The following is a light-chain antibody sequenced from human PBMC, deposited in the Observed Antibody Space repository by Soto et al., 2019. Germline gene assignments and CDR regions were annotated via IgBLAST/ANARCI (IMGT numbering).Light chain of an antibody. CDR1: QGLISY. J-gene: IGKJ1*01. V-gene: IGKV1D-8*01. CDR2: VAS. Sequence: ISMTHSPFFLSPYTGGRVTMSCRMSQGLISYLDWYQQKLWKAPEVLIYVASTLQSGDPSRFSGSGSGTDFTLTICCLQSEDGATYYCQQSYRTPRRSGQGTKADMK. CDR3: QQSYRTPRR.